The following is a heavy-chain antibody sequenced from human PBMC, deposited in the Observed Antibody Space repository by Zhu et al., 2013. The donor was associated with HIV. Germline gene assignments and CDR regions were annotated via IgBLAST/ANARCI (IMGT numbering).Heavy chain of an antibody. Sequence: QVQLVQSGAEVKKPGSSVKVSCKASGGTFSNYGISWLRQAPGQGLEWMGGIIPIFDVPNYAQNFQGRVTITADKSTSTAYMDLSSLRSEDTAVYYCARGHSSAAAAYFDCWGQGTLVTVSS. J-gene: IGHJ4*02. CDR2: IIPIFDVP. D-gene: IGHD6-13*01. V-gene: IGHV1-69*17. CDR1: GGTFSNYG. CDR3: ARGHSSAAAAYFDC.